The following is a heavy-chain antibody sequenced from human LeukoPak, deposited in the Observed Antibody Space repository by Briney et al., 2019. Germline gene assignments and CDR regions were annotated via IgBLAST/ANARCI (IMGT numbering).Heavy chain of an antibody. Sequence: PGGSLRLSCAASGFTFSSYWMHWVRQAPGKGLVCVSRINTDGSSTSYADSVKGRFTISRDNAKNTLYLQMNSLRAEDTAVYYCARDRVSVTTSYYYYMDVWGKGTTVTVSS. CDR2: INTDGSST. D-gene: IGHD4-11*01. V-gene: IGHV3-74*01. CDR1: GFTFSSYW. J-gene: IGHJ6*03. CDR3: ARDRVSVTTSYYYYMDV.